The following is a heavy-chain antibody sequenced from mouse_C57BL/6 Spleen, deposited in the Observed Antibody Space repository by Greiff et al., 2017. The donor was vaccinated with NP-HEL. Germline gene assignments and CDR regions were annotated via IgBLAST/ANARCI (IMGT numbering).Heavy chain of an antibody. CDR3: ARGYYGSPFAY. CDR1: GYSITSGYD. CDR2: ISYSGST. D-gene: IGHD1-1*01. J-gene: IGHJ3*01. V-gene: IGHV3-1*01. Sequence: EVKVVESGPGMVKPSQSLSLTCTVTGYSITSGYDWHWIRHFPGNKLEWMGYISYSGSTNYNPSLKSRISITHDTSKNHFFLKLNSVTTEDTATYYCARGYYGSPFAYWGQGTLVTVSA.